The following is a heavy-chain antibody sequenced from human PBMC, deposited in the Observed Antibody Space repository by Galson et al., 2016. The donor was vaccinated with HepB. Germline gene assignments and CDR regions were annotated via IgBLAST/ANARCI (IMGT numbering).Heavy chain of an antibody. CDR3: LKEFVATGAVVGDY. CDR1: GFTFSTYA. J-gene: IGHJ4*02. D-gene: IGHD2-21*01. V-gene: IGHV3-23*01. CDR2: ISNSGGIT. Sequence: SLRLSCAASGFTFSTYAMGWVRQAPGKGLEWVSAISNSGGITYYADSVKGRFTISRDNSKDTLYLQMNSLRVEDTALYYCLKEFVATGAVVGDYWGQGTLVSVSS.